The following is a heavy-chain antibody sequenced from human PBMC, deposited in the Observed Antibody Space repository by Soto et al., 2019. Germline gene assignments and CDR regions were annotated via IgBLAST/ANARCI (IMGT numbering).Heavy chain of an antibody. J-gene: IGHJ6*02. D-gene: IGHD4-4*01. V-gene: IGHV1-69*13. CDR2: IIPIFGTA. CDR1: GGTFSSYA. Sequence: ASVKVSCKASGGTFSSYAISWVRQAPGQGLEWMGGIIPIFGTANYAQKFQGRVTITADESTSTAYMELSSLRSEDTAVYYCARGFDELDSNYDSYYYGMDVWGQGTTVTVSS. CDR3: ARGFDELDSNYDSYYYGMDV.